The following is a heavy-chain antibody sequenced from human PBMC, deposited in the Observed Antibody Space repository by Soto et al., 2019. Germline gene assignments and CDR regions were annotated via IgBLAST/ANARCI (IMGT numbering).Heavy chain of an antibody. CDR3: ARGVTAMDTSFDY. D-gene: IGHD5-18*01. J-gene: IGHJ4*02. CDR1: GGTFSSYA. CDR2: IIPIFGTA. Sequence: GASVKVSCKASGGTFSSYAISWVRQAPGQGLEWMGGIIPIFGTANYAQKFQGRVTITADESTSTAYMELSSLRSEDTAVYYCARGVTAMDTSFDYWGQGTLVTVSS. V-gene: IGHV1-69*13.